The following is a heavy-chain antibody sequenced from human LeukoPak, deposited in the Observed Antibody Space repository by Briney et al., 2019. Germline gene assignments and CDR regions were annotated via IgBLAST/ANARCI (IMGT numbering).Heavy chain of an antibody. V-gene: IGHV1-24*01. D-gene: IGHD5-24*01. CDR1: GYTLTELS. CDR2: FDPEDGET. J-gene: IGHJ4*02. CDR3: ATYGWLQQRGDY. Sequence: ASVKVSCKVSGYTLTELSMHWVRQAPGKGLEWMGGFDPEDGETIYAQKFQGRVTMTEDTSTDTAYMELSSLRSEDTAVYYCATYGWLQQRGDYWGQGTLVTVSS.